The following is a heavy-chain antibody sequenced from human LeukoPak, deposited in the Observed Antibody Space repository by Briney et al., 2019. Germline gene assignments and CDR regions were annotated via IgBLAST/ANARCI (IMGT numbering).Heavy chain of an antibody. D-gene: IGHD6-13*01. V-gene: IGHV3-21*01. CDR2: ISSSSSYI. CDR3: ARASSWYASVY. Sequence: GGSLRLSCAGSGFTSSVFGMNWVRQAPGKGLEWVSSISSSSSYIYYADSVKGRFTISRDNAKNSLYLQMNSLRAEDTAVYYCARASSWYASVYWGQGTLVTVSS. CDR1: GFTSSVFG. J-gene: IGHJ4*02.